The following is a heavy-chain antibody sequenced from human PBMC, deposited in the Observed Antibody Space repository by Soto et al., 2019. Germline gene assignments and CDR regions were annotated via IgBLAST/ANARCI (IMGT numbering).Heavy chain of an antibody. J-gene: IGHJ6*02. Sequence: SETLCLTCTVSGGSISSGGYYWSWISQPPGKGLEWIGYIYYSGSTYYNPSLKSRVTISVDTSKNQFSLKLSSVTAADTAVYYCARGALGTDYYYYGMDVWGQGTTVTVSS. CDR3: ARGALGTDYYYYGMDV. V-gene: IGHV4-30-4*01. CDR2: IYYSGST. CDR1: GGSISSGGYY. D-gene: IGHD3-16*01.